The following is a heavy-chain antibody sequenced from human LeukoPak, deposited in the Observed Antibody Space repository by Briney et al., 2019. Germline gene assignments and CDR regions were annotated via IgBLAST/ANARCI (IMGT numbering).Heavy chain of an antibody. CDR1: GGTFSSYA. Sequence: SVKVSCKASGGTFSSYAISWVRQAPGQGLEWMGRIIPILGIANYAQKFQGGVTITADKSTSTAYMELSSLRSEDTAVYYCARDSLYFYSSGGDWFDPWGQGTLVTVSS. CDR2: IIPILGIA. CDR3: ARDSLYFYSSGGDWFDP. V-gene: IGHV1-69*04. J-gene: IGHJ5*02. D-gene: IGHD6-19*01.